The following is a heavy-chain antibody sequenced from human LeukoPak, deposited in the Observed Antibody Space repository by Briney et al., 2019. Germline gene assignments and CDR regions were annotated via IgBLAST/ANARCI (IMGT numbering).Heavy chain of an antibody. D-gene: IGHD6-19*01. J-gene: IGHJ6*03. V-gene: IGHV3-23*01. CDR3: AKRHSSGQGYYYYYMDV. CDR1: GFTFSSYG. Sequence: GGSLRLSCAASGFTFSSYGMSWVRQAPGKGLEWVSAISGSGSSTYYAASVKGRFTISRDNSKNTLYLQMNSLRAEDTAVYYCAKRHSSGQGYYYYYMDVWGKGTTVTVSS. CDR2: ISGSGSST.